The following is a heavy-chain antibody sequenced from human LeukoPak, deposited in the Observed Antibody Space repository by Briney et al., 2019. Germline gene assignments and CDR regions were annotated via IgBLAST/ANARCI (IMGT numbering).Heavy chain of an antibody. CDR2: IHRDGNNI. CDR3: ARGLRDRYGMDV. V-gene: IGHV3-74*01. J-gene: IGHJ6*02. Sequence: PGGSLRLSCAASGFTFSSYWMHWVRQAPGKGLGWVSRIHRDGNNINYADFVQGRFTVSRDNAKNTLYLQMHSLRVEDTAMYYCARGLRDRYGMDVWGQGTTVTVSS. CDR1: GFTFSSYW.